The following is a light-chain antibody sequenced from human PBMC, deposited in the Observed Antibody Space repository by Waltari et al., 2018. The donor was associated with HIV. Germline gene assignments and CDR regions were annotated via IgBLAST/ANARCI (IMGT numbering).Light chain of an antibody. J-gene: IGLJ1*01. Sequence: SYVLTQPPSISAAPGQTAPITCGGHNIGNRDVHWYQQKPGHAPILVIFNSAHRPSGIPERFSGSNSDNTATLTINRVEVGDEADYYCQVWDSGSDHVFGSGTTVTVL. CDR3: QVWDSGSDHV. V-gene: IGLV3-21*04. CDR1: NIGNRD. CDR2: NSA.